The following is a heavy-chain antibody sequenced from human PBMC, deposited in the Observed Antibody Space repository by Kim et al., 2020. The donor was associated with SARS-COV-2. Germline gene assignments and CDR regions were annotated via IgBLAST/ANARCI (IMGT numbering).Heavy chain of an antibody. CDR3: ARVGNWLGYYYYGMDV. V-gene: IGHV4-34*01. CDR2: INHSGST. Sequence: SETLSLTCAVYGGSFSGYYWSWIRQPPGKGLEWIGEINHSGSTNYNPSLKSRVTISVDTSKNQFSLKLSSVTAADTAVYYCARVGNWLGYYYYGMDVWGQGTTVTVSS. D-gene: IGHD3-10*01. J-gene: IGHJ6*02. CDR1: GGSFSGYY.